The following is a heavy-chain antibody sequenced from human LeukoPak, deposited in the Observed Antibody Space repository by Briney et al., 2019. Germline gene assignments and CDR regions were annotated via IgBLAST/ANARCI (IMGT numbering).Heavy chain of an antibody. CDR3: ARAGCTNGVCYTYVGNWFDP. Sequence: ASVKVSCKASGYTFTGYYMHWVRQAPGQGLEWMGRINPSSGGANYAQKFQGRVTMTRDTSISTAYMELSRLRSDDTAVYYCARAGCTNGVCYTYVGNWFDPWGQGTLVTVSS. D-gene: IGHD2-8*01. CDR2: INPSSGGA. CDR1: GYTFTGYY. J-gene: IGHJ5*02. V-gene: IGHV1-2*06.